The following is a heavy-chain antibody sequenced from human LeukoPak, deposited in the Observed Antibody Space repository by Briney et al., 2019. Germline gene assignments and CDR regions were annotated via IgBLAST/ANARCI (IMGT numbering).Heavy chain of an antibody. CDR3: ARDLIWFGDDELFDP. CDR2: INPNSGGT. Sequence: DSVTVSCKASGYTFTGYYMHWVRQAPGQGLEWMGWINPNSGGTNYAQKFQGRVTMTRDTSISTAYMERSRRRSDDTAVYYCARDLIWFGDDELFDPWGQGTLVAVSS. J-gene: IGHJ5*02. V-gene: IGHV1-2*02. D-gene: IGHD3-10*01. CDR1: GYTFTGYY.